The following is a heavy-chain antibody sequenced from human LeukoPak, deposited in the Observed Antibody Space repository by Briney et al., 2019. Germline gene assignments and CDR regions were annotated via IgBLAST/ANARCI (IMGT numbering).Heavy chain of an antibody. Sequence: GSLSLSCAASGFTFNSYWMHWVRQAPGKGLVWVSRINSDGSSTSYADSVKGRFTISRDNAKNTLYLQMNSLRAEDTAVYYCARGYGSSRGWYWGQGTLVTVSS. CDR1: GFTFNSYW. CDR2: INSDGSST. J-gene: IGHJ4*02. CDR3: ARGYGSSRGWY. V-gene: IGHV3-74*01. D-gene: IGHD6-6*01.